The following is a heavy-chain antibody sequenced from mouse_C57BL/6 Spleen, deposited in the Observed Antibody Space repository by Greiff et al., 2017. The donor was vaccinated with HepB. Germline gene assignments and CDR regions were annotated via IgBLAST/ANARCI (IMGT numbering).Heavy chain of an antibody. CDR3: ARDGLGRSFDY. CDR2: ISDGGSYT. CDR1: GFTFSSYA. J-gene: IGHJ2*01. Sequence: EVKLVESGGGLVKPGGSLKLSCAASGFTFSSYAMSWVRQTPEKRLEWVATISDGGSYTYYPDNVKGRFTISRDNAKNNLYLQMSHLKSEDTAMYYCARDGLGRSFDYWGQGTTLTVSS. V-gene: IGHV5-4*01. D-gene: IGHD4-1*01.